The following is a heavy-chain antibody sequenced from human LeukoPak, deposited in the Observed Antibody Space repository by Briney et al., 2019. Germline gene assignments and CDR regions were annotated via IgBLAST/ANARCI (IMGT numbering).Heavy chain of an antibody. CDR2: INHSGST. CDR3: ARHPSFGVAIDAFDI. V-gene: IGHV4-34*01. Sequence: SETLSLTCAVYGGSFSGYYWSWIRQPPGKGLEWIGEINHSGSTNYNPSLKSRVTISVDTSKNQFSLKLSSVTAADTAVYYCARHPSFGVAIDAFDIWGQGTMVTVSS. D-gene: IGHD3-3*01. J-gene: IGHJ3*02. CDR1: GGSFSGYY.